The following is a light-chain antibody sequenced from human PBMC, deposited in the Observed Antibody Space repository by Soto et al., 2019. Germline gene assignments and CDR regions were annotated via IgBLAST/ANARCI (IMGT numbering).Light chain of an antibody. J-gene: IGLJ2*01. CDR2: RNN. CDR3: AAWDDRLSDLL. Sequence: QSVLTQPPSASGTPGQRVTISCSGSSSNIGSNYVYWYQQLPGTAPKLLIYRNNQRPSGVPDRFSGSKSGTSASLAISGLRSEDEADYYCAAWDDRLSDLLFGGGTKLTVL. V-gene: IGLV1-47*01. CDR1: SSNIGSNY.